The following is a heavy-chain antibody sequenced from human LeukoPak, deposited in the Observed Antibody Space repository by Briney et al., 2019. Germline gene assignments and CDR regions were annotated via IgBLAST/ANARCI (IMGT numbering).Heavy chain of an antibody. Sequence: PGGSLRLSCAASGFTFSNYAMTWVRQAPGKGLEWVSGISGSGSTTYYADSVKGRFTISRDNLKNTLYLEMSSLRVEDTAIYYCAKNRRACSGGSCNSGVSEYFHHWGQGTLVTVSS. CDR2: ISGSGSTT. CDR3: AKNRRACSGGSCNSGVSEYFHH. V-gene: IGHV3-23*01. CDR1: GFTFSNYA. J-gene: IGHJ1*01. D-gene: IGHD2-15*01.